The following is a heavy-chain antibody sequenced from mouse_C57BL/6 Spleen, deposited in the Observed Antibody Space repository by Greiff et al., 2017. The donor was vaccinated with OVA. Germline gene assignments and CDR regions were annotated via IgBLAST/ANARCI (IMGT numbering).Heavy chain of an antibody. V-gene: IGHV5-17*01. CDR3: AIPFYYGNSNWYFDV. Sequence: EVQLQESGGGLVKPGGSLKLSCAASGFTFSDYGMHWVRQAPEKGLEWVAYISSGSSTIYYAATVKGRFTISSDNAKNTLFLQMTSLRSEDTAMYYCAIPFYYGNSNWYFDVWGTGTTVTVSS. D-gene: IGHD1-1*01. CDR1: GFTFSDYG. J-gene: IGHJ1*03. CDR2: ISSGSSTI.